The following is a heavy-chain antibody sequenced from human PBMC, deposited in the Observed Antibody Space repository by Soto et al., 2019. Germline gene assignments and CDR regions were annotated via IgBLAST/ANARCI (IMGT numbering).Heavy chain of an antibody. J-gene: IGHJ5*02. V-gene: IGHV4-39*01. CDR3: TRAPLPLGWFDP. CDR1: GGSISSSSYY. D-gene: IGHD3-10*01. CDR2: IYYSGST. Sequence: PSETLSLTCTVSGGSISSSSYYWGWIRQPPGKGLEWIGSIYYSGSTYYNPSLKSRVTISVDTSKNQFSLKLSSVTAADTAVYYCTRAPLPLGWFDPRRQATPVPVSS.